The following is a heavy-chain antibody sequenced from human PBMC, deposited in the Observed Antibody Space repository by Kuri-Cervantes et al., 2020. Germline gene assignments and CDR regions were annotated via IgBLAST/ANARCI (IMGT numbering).Heavy chain of an antibody. Sequence: GESLKISCAASGFTFSSYAMSWVRQAPGKGLEWVSAISGSGGSTYYADSVKGRFTISRDNSKNTLYLQMNSPRAEDTAVYYCAKSPRVYYGDYPPDYWGQGTLVTVSS. J-gene: IGHJ4*02. CDR1: GFTFSSYA. D-gene: IGHD4-17*01. CDR3: AKSPRVYYGDYPPDY. V-gene: IGHV3-23*01. CDR2: ISGSGGST.